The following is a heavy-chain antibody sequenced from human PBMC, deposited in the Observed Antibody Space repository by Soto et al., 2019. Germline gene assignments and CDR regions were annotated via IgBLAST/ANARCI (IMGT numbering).Heavy chain of an antibody. CDR1: GGSVSSGSYY. Sequence: QVQLQESGPGLVKPSETLSLTCTVSGGSVSSGSYYWSWIRQPPGKGLEWIGYIYYSGSTNYNPSPKSRVTISVDTSQNQFSLKLSSVTAAVTAVDYCARGVPARLYYYYGMDVWGQGTTVTVSS. D-gene: IGHD6-6*01. V-gene: IGHV4-61*01. CDR2: IYYSGST. CDR3: ARGVPARLYYYYGMDV. J-gene: IGHJ6*02.